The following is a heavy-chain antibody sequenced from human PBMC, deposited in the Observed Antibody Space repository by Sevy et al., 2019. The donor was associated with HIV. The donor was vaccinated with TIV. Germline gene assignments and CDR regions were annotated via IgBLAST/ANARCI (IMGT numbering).Heavy chain of an antibody. CDR3: ANSYSWYYFDY. J-gene: IGHJ4*02. V-gene: IGHV3-23*01. CDR1: GFTFSSYA. D-gene: IGHD6-13*01. Sequence: GGSLRLSCAASGFTFSSYAMSWVRQAPGKGLEWVSAISGSGGSTYYADSVKGRFTISRDNSKNTLYLQMNSLRAEDNAGEYCANSYSWYYFDYWGQGTLVTVSS. CDR2: ISGSGGST.